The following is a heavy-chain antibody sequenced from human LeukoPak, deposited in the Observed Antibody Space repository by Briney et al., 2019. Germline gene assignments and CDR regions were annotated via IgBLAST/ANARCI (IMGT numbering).Heavy chain of an antibody. CDR1: GFTVSTNY. J-gene: IGHJ4*02. Sequence: PGGSLRLSCPASGFTVSTNYMSWVRQAPGKGLEWVSLIYSDGRTYYADSVKGRFTISRDNSKNTLYLQMNSLRGDDTAVYYCARGSSSTKLGDFWGQGTLVTVSS. V-gene: IGHV3-53*01. D-gene: IGHD6-13*01. CDR3: ARGSSSTKLGDF. CDR2: IYSDGRT.